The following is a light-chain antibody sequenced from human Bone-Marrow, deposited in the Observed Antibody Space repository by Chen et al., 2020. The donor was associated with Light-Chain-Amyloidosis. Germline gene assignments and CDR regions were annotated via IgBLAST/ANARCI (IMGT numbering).Light chain of an antibody. CDR2: RDT. CDR1: DLPTKH. CDR3: QSADSSGTYEVI. Sequence: SYELTQPPSVSVSPGQTARITRPGDDLPTKHAYWYQQKPGQAPALVIHRDTERPSGISERFSGSSSGTTATLTISGVQAEDEADYHCQSADSSGTYEVIFGGGTKLTVL. J-gene: IGLJ2*01. V-gene: IGLV3-25*03.